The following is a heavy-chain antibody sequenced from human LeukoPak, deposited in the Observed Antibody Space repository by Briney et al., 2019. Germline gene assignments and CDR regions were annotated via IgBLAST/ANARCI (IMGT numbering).Heavy chain of an antibody. CDR2: TYYSGSF. Sequence: SETLSLTCSVSGGSITSLYCNWIRQPPGKGLEWIGSTYYSGSFDYNPSPESRVTMSVDTSKNQFSLNLRSVTAADTAVYYYAGSYYYASGSGYWGQGTLVTVSS. D-gene: IGHD3-10*01. CDR3: AGSYYYASGSGY. V-gene: IGHV4-59*08. CDR1: GGSITSLY. J-gene: IGHJ4*02.